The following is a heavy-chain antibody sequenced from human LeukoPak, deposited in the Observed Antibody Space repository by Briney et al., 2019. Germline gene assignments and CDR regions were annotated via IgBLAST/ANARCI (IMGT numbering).Heavy chain of an antibody. CDR1: GYTFTSYG. Sequence: ASVKVSCKASGYTFTSYGISWVRQAPGQGLEWMGWISAYNGSTNYAQKLQGRVTMTTDTSTSTAYMELRSLRSDDTAVYYCARDQQLEGGNWFDPWGQGTLVAVSS. D-gene: IGHD6-6*01. CDR3: ARDQQLEGGNWFDP. CDR2: ISAYNGST. J-gene: IGHJ5*02. V-gene: IGHV1-18*01.